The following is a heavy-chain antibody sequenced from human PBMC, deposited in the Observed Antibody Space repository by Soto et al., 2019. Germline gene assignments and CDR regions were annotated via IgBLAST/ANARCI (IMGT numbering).Heavy chain of an antibody. D-gene: IGHD3-3*01. J-gene: IGHJ4*02. CDR2: VFYTGSAY. CDR3: VRDSVRFGPAFDS. Sequence: PSETLSLTCTVSGGSISSGDYYWSWIRQPPGKGLEWIGYVFYTGSAYYYNPSLKRRVSMSVDTSKNQFSLKLTSVTAADTAVYYCVRDSVRFGPAFDSWGQGTQVTV. CDR1: GGSISSGDYY. V-gene: IGHV4-30-4*01.